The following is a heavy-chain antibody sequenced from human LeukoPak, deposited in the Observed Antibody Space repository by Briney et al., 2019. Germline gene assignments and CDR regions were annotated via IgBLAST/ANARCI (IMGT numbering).Heavy chain of an antibody. Sequence: GGSLRLSCAASGFTFSDYYMSWIRQAPGKGLEWVSYISSSSSTIYYADSVKGRFTISRDNAKNSLYLQMNSLRAEDTAVYYCASPLRYFDWAFDYWGQGTLVTVSS. J-gene: IGHJ4*02. V-gene: IGHV3-11*04. CDR3: ASPLRYFDWAFDY. CDR2: ISSSSSTI. CDR1: GFTFSDYY. D-gene: IGHD3-9*01.